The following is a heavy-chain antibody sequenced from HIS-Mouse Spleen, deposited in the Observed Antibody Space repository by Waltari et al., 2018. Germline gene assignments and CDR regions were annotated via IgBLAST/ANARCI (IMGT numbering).Heavy chain of an antibody. CDR3: AREIPYSSSWYDWYFDL. V-gene: IGHV4-39*07. CDR2: IYYSGSP. CDR1: GSPFSGSSYY. Sequence: QLQLQESGPGLVKPSEPLSLTSTVSGSPFSGSSYYWGWNRQPPGKGLEWIGSIYYSGSPYYNPSLKSRVTLSVDTSKNQFSLKLSSVTAADTAVYYCAREIPYSSSWYDWYFDLWGRGTLVTVSS. D-gene: IGHD6-13*01. J-gene: IGHJ2*01.